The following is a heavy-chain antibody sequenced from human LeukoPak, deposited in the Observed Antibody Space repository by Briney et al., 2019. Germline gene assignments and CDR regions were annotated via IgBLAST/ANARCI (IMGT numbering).Heavy chain of an antibody. J-gene: IGHJ4*02. D-gene: IGHD6-13*01. CDR2: IYYSGST. CDR3: ARRASSWGGLFDY. CDR1: GGSISSYY. Sequence: PSETLSLTCTVAGGSISSYYWSWIRQPPGKGLEWIGYIYYSGSTNYNPSLKGRVTISVDTSKNQFSLKLSSVTAADTAVYYCARRASSWGGLFDYWGQGTLVTVSS. V-gene: IGHV4-59*08.